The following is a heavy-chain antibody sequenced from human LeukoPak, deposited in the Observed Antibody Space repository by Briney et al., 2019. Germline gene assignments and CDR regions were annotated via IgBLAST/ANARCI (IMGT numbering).Heavy chain of an antibody. V-gene: IGHV3-23*01. D-gene: IGHD1-26*01. CDR2: ISGSGGST. CDR1: GFTFSSYA. CDR3: AQRSRELLT. Sequence: QSGGSLRLSCAASGFTFSSYAMSWVRQAPGKGLEWVSDISGSGGSTYYADSVKGRFAISRDNSKNTLFLQMNSLRAEDTAIYYCAQRSRELLTWGQGTLVTVSS. J-gene: IGHJ5*02.